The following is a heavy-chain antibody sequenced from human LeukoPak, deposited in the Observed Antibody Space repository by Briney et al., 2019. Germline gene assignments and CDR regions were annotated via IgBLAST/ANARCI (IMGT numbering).Heavy chain of an antibody. Sequence: PGGSLRLSCAASGFTFSSYAMHWVRQAPGKGLEWVAIISYDENNKYYADSVKGRFTISRDKSKNTLYLQMNSLRAEDTAVYYCAKDLDYDILTGYPSFDYWGQGTLVTVSS. D-gene: IGHD3-9*01. J-gene: IGHJ4*02. CDR1: GFTFSSYA. CDR2: ISYDENNK. CDR3: AKDLDYDILTGYPSFDY. V-gene: IGHV3-30*04.